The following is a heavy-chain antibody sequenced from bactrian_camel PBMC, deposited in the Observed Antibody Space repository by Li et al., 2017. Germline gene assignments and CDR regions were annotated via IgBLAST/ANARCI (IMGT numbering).Heavy chain of an antibody. V-gene: IGHV3S54*01. Sequence: HVQLVESGGDSVQAGGSLTLSCVASGYIFSSKCMGWFRQAPGKEREGVAAIETAGNSQFYADSVKGRFTISRDNAKNTMYLQLNSLKTEDMAMYYCANVRLNHDLGRWDGTHVWGQGTQVTVS. D-gene: IGHD3*01. CDR1: GYIFSSKC. CDR2: IETAGNSQ. CDR3: ANVRLNHDLGRWDGTHV. J-gene: IGHJ4*01.